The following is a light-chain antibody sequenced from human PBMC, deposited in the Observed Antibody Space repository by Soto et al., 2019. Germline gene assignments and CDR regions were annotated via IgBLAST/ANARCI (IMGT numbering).Light chain of an antibody. CDR2: GTF. CDR1: QSISSTY. Sequence: EIVLTQSPGTLSLSPGERATLSYRASQSISSTYLAWYQQKPGQAPRLLIYGTFSRVTGIPDRFSGSGSGTDFSLAINRLEPEDFAVYYCQQYGSPPITFGQGTRLEIK. J-gene: IGKJ5*01. V-gene: IGKV3-20*01. CDR3: QQYGSPPIT.